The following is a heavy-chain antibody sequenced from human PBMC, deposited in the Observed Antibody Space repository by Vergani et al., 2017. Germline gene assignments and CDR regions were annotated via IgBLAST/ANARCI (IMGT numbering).Heavy chain of an antibody. D-gene: IGHD3-22*01. J-gene: IGHJ4*02. Sequence: QLQLQESDPGLVKPSETLSLTCTVSGGPIRSTFYYWGWIRQPPGKGLEWIGTIYYSGSTYYNPSLKSRVTISVDTSKNQFSLKLNSVTAADTAIYYCARHVTQDYYNDSDYFDYWGLGTLVTVSS. V-gene: IGHV4-39*01. CDR1: GGPIRSTFYY. CDR2: IYYSGST. CDR3: ARHVTQDYYNDSDYFDY.